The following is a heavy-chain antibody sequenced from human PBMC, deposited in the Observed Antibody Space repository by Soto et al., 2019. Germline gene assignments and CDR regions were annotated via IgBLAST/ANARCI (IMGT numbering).Heavy chain of an antibody. J-gene: IGHJ6*02. CDR2: IIPIFGTA. CDR1: GGTFSSYA. CDR3: AVHPHYYDSSGYYYGDYYYYGMDV. Sequence: SVKVSCKASGGTFSSYAISWVRQAPGQGLEWMGGIIPIFGTANYAQKFQGRVTITADESTSTAYMELSSLRSEDTAVYYCAVHPHYYDSSGYYYGDYYYYGMDVWGQGTTVTVSS. D-gene: IGHD3-22*01. V-gene: IGHV1-69*13.